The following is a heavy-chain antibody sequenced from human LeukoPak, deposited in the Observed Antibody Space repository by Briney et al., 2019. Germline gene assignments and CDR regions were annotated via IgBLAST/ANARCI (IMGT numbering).Heavy chain of an antibody. CDR2: IKPDGSEK. D-gene: IGHD6-13*01. J-gene: IGHJ4*02. V-gene: IGHV3-7*01. CDR1: GFIFSSYW. CDR3: ARAAVAGAGDY. Sequence: GGSLRLSCIASGFIFSSYWMSWVRQAPGKGLEWVANIKPDGSEKNHVDSVKGRFTISRDNAQNLLFLQLNSLRVEDTAVYYCARAAVAGAGDYWGQGTLVTVSS.